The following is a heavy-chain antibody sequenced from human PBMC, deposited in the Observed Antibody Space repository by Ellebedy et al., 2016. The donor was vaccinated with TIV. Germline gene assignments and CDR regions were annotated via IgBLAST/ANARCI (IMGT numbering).Heavy chain of an antibody. D-gene: IGHD3-16*01. Sequence: LRLSCAVSGGSVSSGGYSWTWMRPAPGKGLEWIGYIYHGGSTYFNPSLNSRVSISVDSSKTQFSLKLTSVTAADTAIYYCASAVLSNYYYYGMDVWGQGTTVIVS. V-gene: IGHV4-30-2*01. J-gene: IGHJ6*02. CDR3: ASAVLSNYYYYGMDV. CDR2: IYHGGST. CDR1: GGSVSSGGYS.